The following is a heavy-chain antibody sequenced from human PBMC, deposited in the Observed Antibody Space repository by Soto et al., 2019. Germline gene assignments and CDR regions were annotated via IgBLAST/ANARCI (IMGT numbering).Heavy chain of an antibody. CDR2: IYWDDDE. J-gene: IGHJ3*02. Sequence: QITLKESGPTLVKPTQTLTLTCTFSGFSLTTSGVGVGWIRQPPGKALQWLALIYWDDDERYNPSMKSRLTITKDTSKNQVVLTLTDVDPVDTATYYCAQFLRTWSVLDAFNIWGQGTMVTVSS. V-gene: IGHV2-5*02. CDR3: AQFLRTWSVLDAFNI. D-gene: IGHD1-1*01. CDR1: GFSLTTSGVG.